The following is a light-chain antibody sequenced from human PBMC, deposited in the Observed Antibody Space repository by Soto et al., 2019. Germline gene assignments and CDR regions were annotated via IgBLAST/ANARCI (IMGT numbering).Light chain of an antibody. CDR3: SLYTSSSTSWV. J-gene: IGLJ3*02. Sequence: QSALTQPPSVSGSPGQSVTISCTGTSSDVGSYNRVSWYQQPPGTAPKLMIYEVSNRPSGVPDRFSGSKSGNTASLTISGLQAEDEADYYCSLYTSSSTSWVFGGGTKLTFL. CDR1: SSDVGSYNR. V-gene: IGLV2-18*01. CDR2: EVS.